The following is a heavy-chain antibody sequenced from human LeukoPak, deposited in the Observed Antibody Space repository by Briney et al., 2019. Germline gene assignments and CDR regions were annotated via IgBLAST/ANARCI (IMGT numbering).Heavy chain of an antibody. J-gene: IGHJ6*02. CDR3: ARLQSYYYYGMDV. V-gene: IGHV1-2*02. CDR1: GYTFTGYY. CDR2: INPNSGGT. Sequence: VASVRVSCKASGYTFTGYYMHWVRQAPGQGLEWMGWINPNSGGTNYAQKFQGRVTMTRDTSISTAYMELSRLRSDDTAVYYCARLQSYYYYGMDVWGQGTTVTVSS.